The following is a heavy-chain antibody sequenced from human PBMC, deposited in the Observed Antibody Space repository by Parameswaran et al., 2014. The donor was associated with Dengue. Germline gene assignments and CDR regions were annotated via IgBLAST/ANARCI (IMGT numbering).Heavy chain of an antibody. CDR2: INPSGGST. CDR3: ARVVGAYINHYYYGMDV. V-gene: IGHV1-46*01. D-gene: IGHD1-26*01. J-gene: IGHJ6*02. Sequence: VRQAPGQGLEWMGIINPSGGSTSYAQKFQGRVTMTRDTSTSTVYMELSSLRSEDTAVYYCARVVGAYINHYYYGMDVWGQGTTVTVSS.